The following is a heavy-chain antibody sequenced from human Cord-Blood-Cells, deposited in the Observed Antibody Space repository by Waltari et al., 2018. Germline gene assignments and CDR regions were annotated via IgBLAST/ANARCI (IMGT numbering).Heavy chain of an antibody. Sequence: QVQLVQSGAEVKKPGASVKVSCKASGYTFTSYDINWVRQATGQGLEWMGCMNPNSSNTGYAQKFQGRVTMTRNTPISTAYMELSSLRSEDTAVYYCASTYSSSWYPYYYYGMDVWGQGTTVTVSS. CDR3: ASTYSSSWYPYYYYGMDV. J-gene: IGHJ6*02. CDR1: GYTFTSYD. CDR2: MNPNSSNT. D-gene: IGHD6-13*01. V-gene: IGHV1-8*01.